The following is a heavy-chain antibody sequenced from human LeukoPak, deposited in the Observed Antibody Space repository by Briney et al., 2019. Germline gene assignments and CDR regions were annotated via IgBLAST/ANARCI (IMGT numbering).Heavy chain of an antibody. Sequence: ASVKVSCKASGYTFTSYDISWVRQATGQGLEWMGWINPNSGGTNYAQKFQGRVTMTRDTSISTAYMELSRLRSDDTAVYYCARDNLPAATHFEYWGQGTLVTVSS. D-gene: IGHD2-2*01. CDR2: INPNSGGT. V-gene: IGHV1-2*02. CDR1: GYTFTSYD. CDR3: ARDNLPAATHFEY. J-gene: IGHJ4*02.